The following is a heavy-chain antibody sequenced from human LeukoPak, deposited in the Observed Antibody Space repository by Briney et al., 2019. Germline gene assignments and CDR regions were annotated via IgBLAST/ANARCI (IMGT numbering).Heavy chain of an antibody. J-gene: IGHJ4*02. Sequence: GAPLKISFKGSGSRFTNYWIGWVRPMPGKGLGWMGIIYPSDSDTRYSPSFQGQVTISADKSISTAYLQWSSLKASDTAMYYCARLYGSSWYDWGQGILVTVSS. V-gene: IGHV5-51*01. CDR2: IYPSDSDT. D-gene: IGHD6-13*01. CDR3: ARLYGSSWYD. CDR1: GSRFTNYW.